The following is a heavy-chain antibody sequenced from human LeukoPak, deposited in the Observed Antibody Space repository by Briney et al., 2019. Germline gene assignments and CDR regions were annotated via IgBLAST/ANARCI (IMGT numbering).Heavy chain of an antibody. V-gene: IGHV3-23*01. Sequence: GGSLRLSCAASGFTFSSYSMNWVRQAPGKGLEWVSAISGSGGSTYYADSVKGRFTISRDNSKKTLYLQMNSRRAEDTAVYYCAREKSWNDVLDYWGQGTLVTVSS. D-gene: IGHD1-1*01. CDR2: ISGSGGST. CDR1: GFTFSSYS. J-gene: IGHJ4*02. CDR3: AREKSWNDVLDY.